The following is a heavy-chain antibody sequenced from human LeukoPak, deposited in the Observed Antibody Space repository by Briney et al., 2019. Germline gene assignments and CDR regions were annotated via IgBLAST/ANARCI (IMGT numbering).Heavy chain of an antibody. CDR1: GGSISSYY. J-gene: IGHJ6*03. Sequence: PSETLSLTCTVSGGSISSYYWSWIRQPPGKGLEWIGYIYSSGITNYNPSLKSRVTISVDTSKNQFSLKLSSVTAADTAVYYCAGGNYYYYYIDVWGKGTTVTVSS. CDR2: IYSSGIT. CDR3: AGGNYYYYYIDV. D-gene: IGHD3-3*01. V-gene: IGHV4-4*09.